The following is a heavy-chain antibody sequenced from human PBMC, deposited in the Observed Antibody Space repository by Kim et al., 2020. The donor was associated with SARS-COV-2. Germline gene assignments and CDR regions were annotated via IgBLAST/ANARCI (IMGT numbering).Heavy chain of an antibody. Sequence: SVKVSCKTFGGTFRTYAISWVRQAPGQGLEWMGGIIPMFRTANYAQQFQDRVTITADESTNTAYMVLTNLKYDDTAVYYCARGRLEKTVIPFQYWGRGT. V-gene: IGHV1-69*13. CDR3: ARGRLEKTVIPFQY. D-gene: IGHD2-21*02. CDR1: GGTFRTYA. CDR2: IIPMFRTA. J-gene: IGHJ4*02.